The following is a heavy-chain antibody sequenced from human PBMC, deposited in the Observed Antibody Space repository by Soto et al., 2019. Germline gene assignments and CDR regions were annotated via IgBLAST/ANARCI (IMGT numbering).Heavy chain of an antibody. V-gene: IGHV1-69*06. D-gene: IGHD3-10*01. CDR3: ARAAMVRYYFDY. CDR2: IIPIFGTA. CDR1: GGTFGSYA. Sequence: SVKVSCKASGGTFGSYAISWVRQAPGQGLEWMGGIIPIFGTANYAQKFQGRVTITADKSTSTAYMELSSLRSEDTAVYYCARAAMVRYYFDYWGQGTLVTVSS. J-gene: IGHJ4*02.